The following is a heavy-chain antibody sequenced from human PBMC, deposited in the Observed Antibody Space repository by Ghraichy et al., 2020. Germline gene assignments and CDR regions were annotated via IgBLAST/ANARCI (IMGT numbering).Heavy chain of an antibody. Sequence: GGSLRLSCAASGFTFSSYSMNWVRQAPGKGLEWVSSISSSSSYIYYADSVKGRFTISRDNAKNSLYLQMNSLRAEDTAVYYCARDRDCSGGSCHYYYYGMDVWGQGTTVTVSS. J-gene: IGHJ6*02. CDR1: GFTFSSYS. CDR2: ISSSSSYI. V-gene: IGHV3-21*01. D-gene: IGHD2-15*01. CDR3: ARDRDCSGGSCHYYYYGMDV.